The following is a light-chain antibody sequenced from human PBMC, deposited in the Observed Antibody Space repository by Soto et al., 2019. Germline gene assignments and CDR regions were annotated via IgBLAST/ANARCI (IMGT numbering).Light chain of an antibody. V-gene: IGLV2-23*01. CDR1: VIDFGSYKF. Sequence: CALTQPAYVSGSPGQSVTIAFTGTVIDFGSYKFVSWYQHHPGKVPKVIIYETSKRPSGVSDRFSGSKSGNTASLTISGLQAEDEADYYCFSFTSTNTHVFGSGTKV. CDR2: ETS. CDR3: FSFTSTNTHV. J-gene: IGLJ1*01.